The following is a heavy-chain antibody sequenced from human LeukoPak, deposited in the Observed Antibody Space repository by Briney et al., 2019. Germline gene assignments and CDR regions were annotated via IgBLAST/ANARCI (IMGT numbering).Heavy chain of an antibody. CDR1: GFTFSSYA. D-gene: IGHD4-17*01. Sequence: GGSLRLSCSASGFTFSSYAMHWVRQAPGKGLEYASAISSNGGSTYYADSVKGRFTISRDNSKNTLYLQMSSLRAEDTAVYYCVPYYGDYVDFDYWGQGTLVTVSS. CDR3: VPYYGDYVDFDY. CDR2: ISSNGGST. V-gene: IGHV3-64D*06. J-gene: IGHJ4*02.